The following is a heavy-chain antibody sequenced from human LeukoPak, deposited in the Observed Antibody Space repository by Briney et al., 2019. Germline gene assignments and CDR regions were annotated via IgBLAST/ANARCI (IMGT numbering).Heavy chain of an antibody. D-gene: IGHD3-16*02. CDR3: ARAQSYRYKYYFDY. J-gene: IGHJ4*02. CDR2: TNSDGSST. Sequence: TGGSLRLSCAASGFTFSSYWMHWVRQAPGRGLVWVSRTNSDGSSTTYADSVKGRFTISRDNAKNTLYLQMNSLRAEDTAVYYCARAQSYRYKYYFDYWGQGTLVTVSS. CDR1: GFTFSSYW. V-gene: IGHV3-74*01.